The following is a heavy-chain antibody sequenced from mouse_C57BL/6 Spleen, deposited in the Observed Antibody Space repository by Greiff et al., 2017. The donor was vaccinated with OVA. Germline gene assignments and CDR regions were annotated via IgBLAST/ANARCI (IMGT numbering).Heavy chain of an antibody. CDR1: GYAFSSSW. V-gene: IGHV1-82*01. CDR3: ARSEGYDYDGGYFDY. Sequence: QVQLQQSGPELVKPGASVKISCKASGYAFSSSWMNWVKQRPGKGLEWIGRIYPGDGDTNYNGKFKGKATLTADKSSSTAYMQLSGLTSEDSAVYFCARSEGYDYDGGYFDYWGQGTTLTVSS. CDR2: IYPGDGDT. D-gene: IGHD2-4*01. J-gene: IGHJ2*01.